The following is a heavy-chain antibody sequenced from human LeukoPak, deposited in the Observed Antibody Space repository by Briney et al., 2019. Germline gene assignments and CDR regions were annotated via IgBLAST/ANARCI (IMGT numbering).Heavy chain of an antibody. J-gene: IGHJ4*02. V-gene: IGHV3-74*01. CDR1: GFTFSSYW. CDR2: INSDGSTT. D-gene: IGHD6-13*01. CDR3: ARGVSPLNYYFDY. Sequence: GGSLRLSCVVSGFTFSSYWMHWVRQAPGEGLVWVSRINSDGSTTTYADSVKGRFTISRDNAKNTLYLQMNSLRAEDTAVYYCARGVSPLNYYFDYWGQGTLVTVSS.